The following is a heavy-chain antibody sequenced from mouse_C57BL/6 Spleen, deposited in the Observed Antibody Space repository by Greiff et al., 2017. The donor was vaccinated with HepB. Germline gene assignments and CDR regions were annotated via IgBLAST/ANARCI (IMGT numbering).Heavy chain of an antibody. V-gene: IGHV3-6*01. CDR1: GYSITSGYY. CDR2: ISYDGSN. D-gene: IGHD1-1*01. J-gene: IGHJ1*03. CDR3: ARGNDGSSYWYFDV. Sequence: EVQLQQSGPGLVKPSQSLSLTCSVTGYSITSGYYWNWIRQFPGNKLEWMGYISYDGSNNYNPSLKNRISITRDTSKNPFFLKLNSVTTEDTATYYCARGNDGSSYWYFDVWGTGTTVTVSS.